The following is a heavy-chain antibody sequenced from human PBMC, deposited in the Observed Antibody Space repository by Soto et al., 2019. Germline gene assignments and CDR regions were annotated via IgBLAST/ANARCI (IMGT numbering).Heavy chain of an antibody. D-gene: IGHD2-2*03. V-gene: IGHV1-24*01. CDR3: ATMDKDYGMDV. Sequence: GASVKVSSKVSGYTVTNLSMHWVRQAPGKGLEWMGGFDPEDGETIYAQKFQGRVTMTEDTSTDTAYMELSSLRSEDTAVYYCATMDKDYGMDVWGQGTTVTVSS. CDR1: GYTVTNLS. J-gene: IGHJ6*02. CDR2: FDPEDGET.